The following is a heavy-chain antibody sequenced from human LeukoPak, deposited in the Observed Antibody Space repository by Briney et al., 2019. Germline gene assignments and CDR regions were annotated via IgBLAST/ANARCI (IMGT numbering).Heavy chain of an antibody. CDR2: ISRDSRKI. V-gene: IGHV3-48*01. Sequence: PGGSLRLSCAASGFTFSSYSMNWVRQAPGKGLEWVSYISRDSRKIYEADSVKGRFAISRDNARNSLFLLMNSLRAEDTAIYYCARGDGASPPDVFDIWGQGTMVTVSS. D-gene: IGHD3-10*01. J-gene: IGHJ3*02. CDR1: GFTFSSYS. CDR3: ARGDGASPPDVFDI.